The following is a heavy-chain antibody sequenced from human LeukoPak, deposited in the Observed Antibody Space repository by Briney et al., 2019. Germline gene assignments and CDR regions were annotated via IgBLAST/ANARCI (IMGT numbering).Heavy chain of an antibody. Sequence: SETLSLTCTVSGASIGSYYWSWIRQPPGKGLEWIGYISPNGYTLYTPSLRSRVTISRDTSENQFSLILSSVSAADTVIYYCTRHDIVAVIGHGMAVWGQGTTVTVSS. CDR3: TRHDIVAVIGHGMAV. J-gene: IGHJ6*02. V-gene: IGHV4-59*08. CDR1: GASIGSYY. D-gene: IGHD5-12*01. CDR2: ISPNGYT.